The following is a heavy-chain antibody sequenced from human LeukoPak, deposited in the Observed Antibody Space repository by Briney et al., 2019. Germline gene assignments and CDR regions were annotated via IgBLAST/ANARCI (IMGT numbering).Heavy chain of an antibody. CDR3: ARSAFRITIFGVARPGAFDI. V-gene: IGHV4-30-2*01. Sequence: PSETLSLTCAASGGSISSGGYSWSWIRQPPGKGLEWIGYIYHSGSTYYNPSLKSRVTISVDRSKNQFSLKLSSVTAADTAVYYCARSAFRITIFGVARPGAFDIWGQGTMVTVSS. CDR2: IYHSGST. CDR1: GGSISSGGYS. J-gene: IGHJ3*02. D-gene: IGHD3-3*01.